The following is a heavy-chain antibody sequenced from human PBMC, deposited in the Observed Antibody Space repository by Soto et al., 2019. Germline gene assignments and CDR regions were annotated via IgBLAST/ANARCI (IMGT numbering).Heavy chain of an antibody. J-gene: IGHJ5*01. Sequence: TGGSLRLSCAASGFTFNNYAMSWVRQAPGKGLEWVSAIGGSGGNTYYADSVKGRFTISRDNSKNTRYLQMNSLRAEDTAVYYCARDHTIGDSYDAWGHRSLVTVSS. CDR2: IGGSGGNT. CDR3: ARDHTIGDSYDA. D-gene: IGHD2-21*02. V-gene: IGHV3-23*01. CDR1: GFTFNNYA.